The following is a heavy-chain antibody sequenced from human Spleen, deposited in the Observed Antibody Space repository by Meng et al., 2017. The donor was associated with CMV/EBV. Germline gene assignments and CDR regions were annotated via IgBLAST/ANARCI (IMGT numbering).Heavy chain of an antibody. CDR3: VKENPCDY. D-gene: IGHD1-14*01. CDR2: IPYDGSYE. J-gene: IGHJ4*02. V-gene: IGHV3-30*02. CDR1: GFTFSGYG. Sequence: GGSLRLSCAAPGFTFSGYGMHWVRQAPGKGLEWVAFIPYDGSYERYADSVKGRFTISRDDSKNILYLQMNSLRVDETAVYYCVKENPCDYWGQGTLVTVSS.